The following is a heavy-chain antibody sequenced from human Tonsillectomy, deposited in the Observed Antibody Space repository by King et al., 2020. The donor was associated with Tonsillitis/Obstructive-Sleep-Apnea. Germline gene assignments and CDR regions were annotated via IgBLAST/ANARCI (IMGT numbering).Heavy chain of an antibody. V-gene: IGHV3-23*01. CDR3: AKDRGGLDSSSYVGAFDI. CDR1: GFTFSSYA. Sequence: VQLLESGGGLVQPGGSLRLSCAASGFTFSSYAMSWVRQAPGKGLEWVSAISGSGGSTYYAESVKGRFTISRDNSKNTLYLQMNSLRAEDTAVYYCAKDRGGLDSSSYVGAFDIWGQGTMVTVSS. D-gene: IGHD6-6*01. J-gene: IGHJ3*02. CDR2: ISGSGGST.